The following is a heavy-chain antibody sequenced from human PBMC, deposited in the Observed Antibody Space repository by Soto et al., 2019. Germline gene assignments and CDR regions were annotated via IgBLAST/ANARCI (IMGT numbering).Heavy chain of an antibody. CDR1: GGSISRYY. V-gene: IGHV4-59*01. J-gene: IGHJ5*02. CDR2: IYYSGST. CDR3: ARMDRYNWFDP. D-gene: IGHD2-2*03. Sequence: PSETLSLTCTVTGGSISRYYWSRIRQPPGKGLEWIGYIYYSGSTNYNPSLKSRVTISVDTSKNQFSLKLSSVTAADAAVYYCARMDRYNWFDPWGQGTLVTVSS.